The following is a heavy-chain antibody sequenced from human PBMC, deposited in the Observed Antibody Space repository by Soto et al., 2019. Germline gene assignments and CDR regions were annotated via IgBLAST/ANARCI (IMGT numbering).Heavy chain of an antibody. J-gene: IGHJ4*02. CDR3: ARESEDLTSNFDY. CDR2: ISSTTNYI. V-gene: IGHV3-21*06. CDR1: GFTFTRYS. Sequence: VHLVESGGGVVQPGGSLRLSCAASGFTFTRYSMNWVRQAPGKGLEWVSSISSTTNYIYYGDSMKGRFTISRDNAKNSLYLEMNSLRAEDTAVYYCARESEDLTSNFDYWGQGTLVTVSS.